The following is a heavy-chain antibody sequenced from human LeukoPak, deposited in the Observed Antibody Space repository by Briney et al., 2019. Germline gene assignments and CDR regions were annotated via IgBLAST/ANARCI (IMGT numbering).Heavy chain of an antibody. D-gene: IGHD3-10*01. Sequence: PGGSLRLSCAASGFTFSSYGMSWVRQAPGKGLEWVSAISGSGGSTYYADSVKGRFTISRDNSKNTLYLQMNSLRAEDTAVYYCANYYGSGSYYYYHYYMDVWGKGTTVTISS. CDR1: GFTFSSYG. V-gene: IGHV3-23*01. CDR3: ANYYGSGSYYYYHYYMDV. J-gene: IGHJ6*03. CDR2: ISGSGGST.